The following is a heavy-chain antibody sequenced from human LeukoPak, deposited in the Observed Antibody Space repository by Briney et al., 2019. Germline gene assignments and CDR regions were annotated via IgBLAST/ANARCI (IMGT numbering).Heavy chain of an antibody. J-gene: IGHJ4*02. CDR3: ARRYCSGGSCYPYYFDY. D-gene: IGHD2-15*01. CDR1: GGSISRYY. Sequence: SETLSLTCTVSGGSISRYYWSWIRQPPGKGLEWIGYIYCSGSTNYNPSPKSRVTISVDTSKNQFSLKLSSVTAADTAVYYCARRYCSGGSCYPYYFDYWGQGTLVTVSS. CDR2: IYCSGST. V-gene: IGHV4-59*01.